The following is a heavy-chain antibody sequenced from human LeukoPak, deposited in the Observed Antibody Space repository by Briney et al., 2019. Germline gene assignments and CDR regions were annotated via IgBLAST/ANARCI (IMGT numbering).Heavy chain of an antibody. Sequence: GGSLRLSCADSGFTFNKYWMSWVRQAPGKGLEWMANINQDGSQKYYLDSVKGRFTISRDNAKSSVYLQMNSLRAEDTAVYYCARDHGYYYGSGSYGFDYWGQGTLVTVSS. D-gene: IGHD3-10*01. CDR3: ARDHGYYYGSGSYGFDY. V-gene: IGHV3-7*03. CDR1: GFTFNKYW. J-gene: IGHJ4*02. CDR2: INQDGSQK.